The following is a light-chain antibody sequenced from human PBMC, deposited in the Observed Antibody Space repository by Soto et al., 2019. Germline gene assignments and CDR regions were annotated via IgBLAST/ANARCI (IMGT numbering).Light chain of an antibody. J-gene: IGLJ1*01. Sequence: SYELAQPPSVSVAPGQTATVTCGGSNIGSKSVHWYQQKPGQAPVLVVYDDSERPSGIPERFYGSNSGNTATLTISRVEADDEADFYCQVWDSSSEHYVFGTGTKVTVL. CDR2: DDS. CDR3: QVWDSSSEHYV. CDR1: NIGSKS. V-gene: IGLV3-21*02.